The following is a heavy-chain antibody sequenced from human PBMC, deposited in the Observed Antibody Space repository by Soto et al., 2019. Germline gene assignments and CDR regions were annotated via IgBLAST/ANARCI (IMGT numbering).Heavy chain of an antibody. V-gene: IGHV1-2*02. J-gene: IGHJ2*01. CDR1: GYTFTGYY. Sequence: RASVKVSCKASGYTFTGYYMHWVRQAPGQGLEWMGWINPNSGGTNYAQKFQGRVTMTRDTSISTAYMELSRLRSDDTAVYYCARDIMVRGVIIRPDWYFDLWGRGTLVTVSS. CDR3: ARDIMVRGVIIRPDWYFDL. D-gene: IGHD3-10*01. CDR2: INPNSGGT.